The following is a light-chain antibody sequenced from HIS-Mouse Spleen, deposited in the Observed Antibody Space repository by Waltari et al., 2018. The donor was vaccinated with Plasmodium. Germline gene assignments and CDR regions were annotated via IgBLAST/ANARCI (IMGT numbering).Light chain of an antibody. CDR1: SGHSSYA. J-gene: IGLJ2*01. Sequence: QLVLTQSPSASASLGASVKLTCTLSSGHSSYAIAWQQQQPEKGPRDLMKLNSDGRHSKGDRHPDRFSGSSTGAELYRTISRIQSEDEDDYDCQTWGTGMGVFGGGTKLTVL. V-gene: IGLV4-69*01. CDR2: LNSDGRH. CDR3: QTWGTGMGV.